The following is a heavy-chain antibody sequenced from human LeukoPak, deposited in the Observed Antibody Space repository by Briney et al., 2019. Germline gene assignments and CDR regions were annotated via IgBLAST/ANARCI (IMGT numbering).Heavy chain of an antibody. CDR1: GGSISSYY. D-gene: IGHD5-12*01. Sequence: PSETLSLTCTVSGGSISSYYWNWIRQPPGKGLEWIGYIYYGGSTNYDPSLKSRVTISVDTSKNEFSLKLNSVTAADTAVYYCARAGGYLLYFDSWGQGTLATVSS. CDR2: IYYGGST. CDR3: ARAGGYLLYFDS. J-gene: IGHJ4*02. V-gene: IGHV4-59*08.